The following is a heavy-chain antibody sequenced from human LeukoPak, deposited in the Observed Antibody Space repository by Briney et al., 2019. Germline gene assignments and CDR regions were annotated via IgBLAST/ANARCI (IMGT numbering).Heavy chain of an antibody. D-gene: IGHD4-17*01. CDR3: ARDRYGDYVAY. Sequence: KTSQTLSLTCTVSGGSISDGGYYWTWIRQYPGKGLEWIGYIYYSGSTNYNPSLRSRVTISVDTSKNQFSLKLSSVTAADTAVYYCARDRYGDYVAYWGQGTLVTVSS. CDR2: IYYSGST. J-gene: IGHJ4*02. V-gene: IGHV4-31*03. CDR1: GGSISDGGYY.